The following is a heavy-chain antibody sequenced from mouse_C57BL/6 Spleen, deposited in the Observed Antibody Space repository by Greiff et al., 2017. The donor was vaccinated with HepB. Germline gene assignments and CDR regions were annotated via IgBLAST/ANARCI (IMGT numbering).Heavy chain of an antibody. CDR3: APITTVVENYAMDY. V-gene: IGHV1-81*01. D-gene: IGHD1-1*01. CDR1: GYTFTSYG. J-gene: IGHJ4*01. CDR2: IYPRSGNT. Sequence: QVQLQQSGAELARPGASVKLSCKASGYTFTSYGISWVKQRTGQGLEWIGEIYPRSGNTYYNEKFEGKATLTADKSSSTAYMELRSLTSEDSAVYFCAPITTVVENYAMDYWGQGTSVTVSS.